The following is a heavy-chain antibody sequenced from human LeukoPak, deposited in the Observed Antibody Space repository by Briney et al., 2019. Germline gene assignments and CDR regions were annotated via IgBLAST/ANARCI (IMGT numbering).Heavy chain of an antibody. CDR3: ARFLEWLLYFDY. CDR2: ISYDGSNK. Sequence: PGRSLRLSCAASGFTFSSYGMHWVRQAPGKGLEWVAVISYDGSNKYYADSVKGRFTISRDNSKNTLYLQMNSLRAEDTAVYYCARFLEWLLYFDYWGQGTLVTVSS. CDR1: GFTFSSYG. V-gene: IGHV3-30*03. D-gene: IGHD3-3*01. J-gene: IGHJ4*02.